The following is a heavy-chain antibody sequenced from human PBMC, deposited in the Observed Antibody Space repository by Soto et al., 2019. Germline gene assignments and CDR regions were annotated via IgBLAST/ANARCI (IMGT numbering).Heavy chain of an antibody. D-gene: IGHD6-19*01. CDR1: GFTFSSYG. CDR2: ISYDGSNK. J-gene: IGHJ6*02. CDR3: AKSSSGWYGNYYYYGMDV. Sequence: QVQLVESGGGVVQPGRSLRLSCAASGFTFSSYGMHWVRQAPGKRLEWVAVISYDGSNKYYADSVKGRFTISRDNSKNTLYLQMNSLRAEDTAVYYCAKSSSGWYGNYYYYGMDVWGQGTTVTVSS. V-gene: IGHV3-30*18.